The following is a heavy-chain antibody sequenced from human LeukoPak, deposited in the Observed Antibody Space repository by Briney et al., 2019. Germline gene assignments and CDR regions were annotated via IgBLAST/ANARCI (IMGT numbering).Heavy chain of an antibody. CDR1: GGTFSSYA. CDR2: INPNSGGT. D-gene: IGHD3/OR15-3a*01. CDR3: ARAGTGDAFDI. J-gene: IGHJ3*02. V-gene: IGHV1-2*02. Sequence: ASVKVSCKASGGTFSSYAISWVRQAPGQGLEWMGWINPNSGGTNYAQKFQGRVTMTRDTSISTAYMELSRLRSDDTAVYYCARAGTGDAFDIWGQGTMVTVSS.